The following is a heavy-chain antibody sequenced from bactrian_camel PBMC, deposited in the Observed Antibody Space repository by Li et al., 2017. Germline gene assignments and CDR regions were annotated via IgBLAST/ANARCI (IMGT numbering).Heavy chain of an antibody. CDR1: GYGFSGYC. D-gene: IGHD3*01. CDR3: AASAMTCVRSLLSNDYGY. Sequence: VQLVESGGGSVQAGESLRLSCAASGYGFSGYCMGWFRQAPGKEREGVATIGGDGTASYTDSVKGRFAISKDKNTLYLLMDSLKSEDSAKYYCAASAMTCVRSLLSNDYGYWGQGTQVTVS. J-gene: IGHJ4*01. V-gene: IGHV3S67*01. CDR2: IGGDGTA.